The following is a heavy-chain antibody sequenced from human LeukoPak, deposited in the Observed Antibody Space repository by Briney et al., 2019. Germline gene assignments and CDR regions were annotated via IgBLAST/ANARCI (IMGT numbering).Heavy chain of an antibody. D-gene: IGHD2-21*01. CDR3: ARLGVDTAFDI. V-gene: IGHV4-59*01. CDR2: IYYSGST. J-gene: IGHJ3*02. CDR1: GGSISSYY. Sequence: SETQSLTCTVSGGSISSYYWYWIRQPPGKGLEWIGYIYYSGSTNFNPSLKSRVTISVDTSKNQFSLKLRSVTAADTAVYYCARLGVDTAFDIWGPGTMVTVSS.